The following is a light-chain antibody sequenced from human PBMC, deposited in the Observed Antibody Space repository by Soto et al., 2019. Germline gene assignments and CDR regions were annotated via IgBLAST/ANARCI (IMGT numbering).Light chain of an antibody. CDR2: EVS. J-gene: IGLJ1*01. CDR1: SSDVGGYNF. V-gene: IGLV2-14*01. Sequence: QSALTQPASVSGSPGQSITISCTETSSDVGGYNFVSWYQQHPGRAPKLLIYEVSRRPSGVSNRFSGSKSGDTASLTISGLQAEDEADYYCYSYRGYYTRVFGTGTKVTVL. CDR3: YSYRGYYTRV.